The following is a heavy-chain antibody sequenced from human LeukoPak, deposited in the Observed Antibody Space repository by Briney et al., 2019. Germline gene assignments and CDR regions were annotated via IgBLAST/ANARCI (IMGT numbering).Heavy chain of an antibody. D-gene: IGHD1-7*01. CDR2: ISGSGGST. J-gene: IGHJ6*02. V-gene: IGHV3-23*01. CDR1: GFTFSSYA. CDR3: AKDNWNYVDYYYGMDV. Sequence: PGGSQRLSCAASGFTFSSYAMSWVRQAPGKGLEWVSAISGSGGSTYYADSVKGRFTISRDNSKNTLYLQMNSLRAEDTAVYYCAKDNWNYVDYYYGMDVWGQGTTVTVSS.